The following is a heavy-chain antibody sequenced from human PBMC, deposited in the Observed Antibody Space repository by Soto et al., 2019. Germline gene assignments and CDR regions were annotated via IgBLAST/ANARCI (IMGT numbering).Heavy chain of an antibody. Sequence: ASVKVSCKASGYTFTSYGIHWVRQAPGQRLEWMGWINAANGDTKYSPKFQGRVTITRDTSASTAYMELSGLRSEDTAVYYCVRRHVSATGIDWFDPWGQGTLVTVSS. CDR3: VRRHVSATGIDWFDP. D-gene: IGHD6-13*01. CDR2: INAANGDT. CDR1: GYTFTSYG. J-gene: IGHJ5*02. V-gene: IGHV1-3*01.